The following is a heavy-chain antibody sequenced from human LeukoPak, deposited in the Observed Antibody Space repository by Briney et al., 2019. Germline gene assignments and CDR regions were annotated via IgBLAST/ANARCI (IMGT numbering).Heavy chain of an antibody. CDR1: GFTFSSLG. V-gene: IGHV3-48*04. CDR2: ISSSGSTI. D-gene: IGHD3-10*02. J-gene: IGHJ6*04. CDR3: AELGITMIGGV. Sequence: PGGSLRLSCVASGFTFSSLGMNWVRQAPGKGLEWVSYISSSGSTIYYADSVKGRFTISRDNAKNSLYLQMNSLRAEDTAVYYCAELGITMIGGVWGKGTTVTISS.